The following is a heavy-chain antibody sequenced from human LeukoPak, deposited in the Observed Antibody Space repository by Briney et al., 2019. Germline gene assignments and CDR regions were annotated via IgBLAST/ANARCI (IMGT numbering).Heavy chain of an antibody. Sequence: TSETLSLTCTVSGGFITGKNDYWGWIRQTPGKGLEWIGTVFHTGITHYNPSLKSRINISVDTSKNQFSLNLNSATAADTALYYCARHGILTDHSVRFWGQGILVTVSA. D-gene: IGHD3-9*01. J-gene: IGHJ4*02. CDR3: ARHGILTDHSVRF. V-gene: IGHV4-39*01. CDR1: GGFITGKNDY. CDR2: VFHTGIT.